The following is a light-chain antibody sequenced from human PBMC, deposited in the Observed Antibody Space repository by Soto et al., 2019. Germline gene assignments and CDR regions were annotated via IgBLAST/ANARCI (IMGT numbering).Light chain of an antibody. CDR3: GTWDSSLSPLV. V-gene: IGLV1-51*01. J-gene: IGLJ2*01. CDR2: DNN. CDR1: SSNIGNNF. Sequence: QSVLTQPPSVSAAPGQTVTISCSGSSSNIGNNFVSWYQHLPGTAPKLLIYDNNKRPSGIPDRFSGSKSGTSATLGITGLQTGDEADYYCGTWDSSLSPLVFGGGTQLTVL.